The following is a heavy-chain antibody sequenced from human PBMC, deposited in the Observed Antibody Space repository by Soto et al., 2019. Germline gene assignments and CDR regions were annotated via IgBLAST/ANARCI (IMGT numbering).Heavy chain of an antibody. CDR1: GFSLSTSGVG. CDR2: IYWNDDK. CDR3: AHRRRGGIAARLDYYYYGMNV. J-gene: IGHJ6*02. Sequence: SGLTLVNPTQTLTLTCTFSGFSLSTSGVGVGWIRQPPGKALEWLALIYWNDDKRYSPSLKSRLTITKDTSKNQVVLTMTNMDPVDTATYYCAHRRRGGIAARLDYYYYGMNVWGQGTTVTVSS. V-gene: IGHV2-5*01. D-gene: IGHD6-6*01.